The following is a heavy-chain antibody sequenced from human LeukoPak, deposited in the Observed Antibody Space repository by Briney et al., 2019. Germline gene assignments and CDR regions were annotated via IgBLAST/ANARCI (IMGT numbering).Heavy chain of an antibody. CDR1: GYTFTGYY. J-gene: IGHJ4*02. Sequence: GASVKVSCKASGYTFTGYYIHWVRQAPGQGLEWMGWINPNSGGTNYAQKFQGRVTMTRDTSISTAYMELSRLRSDDTAVYYCARAYDYVWGSYHPYYFDYWGQGTLVTVSS. CDR2: INPNSGGT. CDR3: ARAYDYVWGSYHPYYFDY. V-gene: IGHV1-2*02. D-gene: IGHD3-16*02.